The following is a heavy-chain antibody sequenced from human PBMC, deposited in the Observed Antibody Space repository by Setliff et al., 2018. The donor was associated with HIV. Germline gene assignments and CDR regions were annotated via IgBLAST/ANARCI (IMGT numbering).Heavy chain of an antibody. CDR3: AREGDGIDY. J-gene: IGHJ4*02. CDR1: GGSFSGYY. Sequence: SETLSLTCAVYGGSFSGYYWSWIRQSPGKGLEWIEEINHSGSTNYNPSLKSRVTISVDTSKNQFSLKLSSATAADTAIYFCAREGDGIDYWGQGILVTVSS. CDR2: INHSGST. V-gene: IGHV4-34*01. D-gene: IGHD2-21*02.